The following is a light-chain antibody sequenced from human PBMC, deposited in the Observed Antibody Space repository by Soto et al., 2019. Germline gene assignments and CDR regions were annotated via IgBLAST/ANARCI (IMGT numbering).Light chain of an antibody. Sequence: VLTQSPATLSLSPGERATLSCRASLNVNSYLAWYQQKPGQAPRLLIYDASNRATGIPARFSGSGSGTDFTLTISRLEPEDFAFYYCQQFNDWPFTFGPGTKVDIK. CDR2: DAS. J-gene: IGKJ3*01. CDR1: LNVNSY. CDR3: QQFNDWPFT. V-gene: IGKV3-11*01.